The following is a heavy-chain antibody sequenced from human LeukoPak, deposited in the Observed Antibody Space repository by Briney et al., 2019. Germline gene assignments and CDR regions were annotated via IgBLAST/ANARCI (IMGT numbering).Heavy chain of an antibody. Sequence: PGGSLRLSCRASGFTFGDYPMSWFRQAPGKGLEWVAYIRTSAYGETTEDAASVRGRFTISRDDSGSIAYLQMNSLKTEDTAVYYCTRALRIIGDAFDIWGQGTMVAVSS. CDR2: IRTSAYGETT. D-gene: IGHD3-3*01. J-gene: IGHJ3*02. V-gene: IGHV3-49*03. CDR1: GFTFGDYP. CDR3: TRALRIIGDAFDI.